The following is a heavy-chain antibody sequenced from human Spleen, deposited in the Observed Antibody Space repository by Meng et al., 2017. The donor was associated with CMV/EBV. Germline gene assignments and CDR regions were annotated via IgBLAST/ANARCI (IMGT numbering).Heavy chain of an antibody. Sequence: GGSLRLSCAASGFTFRSYWISWVRQAPGKGLEWVSYISSSNIIYYADSVKGRFTISRDNAKNSLYLQMNSLRAEDTAVYYCARGNSHDRGGFWGQGTLVTVSS. J-gene: IGHJ4*02. V-gene: IGHV3-21*05. D-gene: IGHD3-16*01. CDR3: ARGNSHDRGGF. CDR2: ISSSNII. CDR1: GFTFRSYW.